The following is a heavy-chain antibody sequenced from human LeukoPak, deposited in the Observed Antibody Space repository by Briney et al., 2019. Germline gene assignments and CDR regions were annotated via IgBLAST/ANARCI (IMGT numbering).Heavy chain of an antibody. CDR3: ARDQEGFDY. V-gene: IGHV1-46*01. CDR1: GYTFSSNY. J-gene: IGHJ4*02. CDR2: IYPRDGST. Sequence: ASVKVCCKASGYTFSSNYIHWVRQASGQGLEWMGMIYPRDGSTSYAQKFQGRVTVTRDTSTSTVHMELSGLRSEDTAVYYCARDQEGFDYWGQGTLVTVSS.